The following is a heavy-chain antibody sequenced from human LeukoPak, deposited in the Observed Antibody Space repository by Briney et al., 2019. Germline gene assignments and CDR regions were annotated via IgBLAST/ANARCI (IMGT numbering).Heavy chain of an antibody. CDR2: IYYSGST. CDR1: GGSISSSSYY. V-gene: IGHV4-39*01. D-gene: IGHD3-22*01. CDR3: ASLVDYDSSGYSISYFDY. Sequence: SETLSLTCTVSGGSISSSSYYWGWIRQPPGKGLEWIGSIYYSGSTYYNPSLKSRVTISVDTSKNQFSLKLSSVTAADTAVYYCASLVDYDSSGYSISYFDYWGQGTLVTVSS. J-gene: IGHJ4*02.